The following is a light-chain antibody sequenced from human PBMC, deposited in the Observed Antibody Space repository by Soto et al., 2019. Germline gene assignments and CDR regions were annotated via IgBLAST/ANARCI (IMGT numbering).Light chain of an antibody. J-gene: IGLJ1*01. CDR3: SSYTSSNTLV. V-gene: IGLV2-14*01. Sequence: SALTQPASVSGSPGQSITISCTGTGSNIGTHNYVSWYQQQHPGKAPKLMIHEVSNRPSGVSDRFSGSKSGNTASLTISGLQAEDEADYYCSSYTSSNTLVFGTGTKVTVL. CDR2: EVS. CDR1: GSNIGTHNY.